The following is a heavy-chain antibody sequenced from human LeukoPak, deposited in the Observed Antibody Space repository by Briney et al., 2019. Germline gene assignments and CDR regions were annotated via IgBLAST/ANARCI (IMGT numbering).Heavy chain of an antibody. CDR2: INPNSGGT. CDR3: ARRWELPSDYYMDV. J-gene: IGHJ6*03. CDR1: GYTFTGYY. V-gene: IGHV1-2*02. D-gene: IGHD1-26*01. Sequence: ASVKVSCKASGYTFTGYYMHWVREAPGQGLEWMGWINPNSGGTNYAQKFQGRVTMTRDTSISTAYMELSRLRSDDTAVYYCARRWELPSDYYMDVWGKGTTVTVSS.